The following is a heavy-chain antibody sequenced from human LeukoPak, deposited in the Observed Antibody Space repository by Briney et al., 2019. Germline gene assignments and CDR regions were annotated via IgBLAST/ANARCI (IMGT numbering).Heavy chain of an antibody. V-gene: IGHV3-23*01. Sequence: PGGSLRLSCAASGFTFGSYAMSWVRQAPGKGLEWVSAISGSGGTTHYADSVKGRFTISRDNSKNTLSLQMNSLRAEDTAVYYCAKDGYYESSGYSYFDYWGQGTLVTVSS. J-gene: IGHJ4*02. CDR2: ISGSGGTT. CDR3: AKDGYYESSGYSYFDY. D-gene: IGHD3-22*01. CDR1: GFTFGSYA.